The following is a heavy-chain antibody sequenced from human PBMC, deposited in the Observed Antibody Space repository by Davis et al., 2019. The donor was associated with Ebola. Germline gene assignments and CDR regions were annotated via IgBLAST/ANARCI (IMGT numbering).Heavy chain of an antibody. CDR3: AREGWLPL. D-gene: IGHD5-12*01. V-gene: IGHV4-59*01. CDR2: IYYSGST. CDR1: GGSISSYY. J-gene: IGHJ4*02. Sequence: GSLRLSCTVSGGSISSYYWSWIRQPPGKGLEWIGYIYYSGSTNYNPSLKSRVTISVDTSKNQFSLKLSSVTAAATAVYYCAREGWLPLWGQGTLVTVSS.